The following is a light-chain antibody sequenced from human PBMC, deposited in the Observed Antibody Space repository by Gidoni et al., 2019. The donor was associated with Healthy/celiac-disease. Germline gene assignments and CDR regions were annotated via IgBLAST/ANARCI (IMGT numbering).Light chain of an antibody. CDR1: QSVSSY. CDR2: DAS. V-gene: IGKV3-11*01. J-gene: IGKJ1*01. CDR3: QQRSNWLRT. Sequence: ELVLTQSPATLSLSPGERATLSCRASQSVSSYVSWYQQKPGQAPRLLIYDASNRATGIPARFSGSGSGTDFTLTISSLEPEDVAVYYCQQRSNWLRTFGQGTKVEIK.